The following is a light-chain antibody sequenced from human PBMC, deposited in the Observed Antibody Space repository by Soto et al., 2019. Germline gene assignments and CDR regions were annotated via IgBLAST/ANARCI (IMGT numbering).Light chain of an antibody. V-gene: IGLV2-8*01. Sequence: QSALTQPPSASGSPGQSVTISCTGTSSDVGGYNYVSWYQQHPGKAPKLMIYEVSKRPSGVPDRFSGSKSGNTASLTVSRLQAEDEAYYYCSSYAGSNNVVFGGGTKLTVL. CDR2: EVS. CDR3: SSYAGSNNVV. J-gene: IGLJ2*01. CDR1: SSDVGGYNY.